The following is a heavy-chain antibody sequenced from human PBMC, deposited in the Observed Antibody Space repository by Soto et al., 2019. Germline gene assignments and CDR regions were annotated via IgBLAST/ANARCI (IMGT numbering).Heavy chain of an antibody. CDR2: IYYTGST. Sequence: ETLSLTCTVSGDSMSTYYWSWIRQPPGKGLEWVGYIYYTGSTNYNPSLKSRVTVSIDTSKNQFSMILTSVTAADTAVYYCARITRSPNSGYFDYWGQGALVTVSS. D-gene: IGHD7-27*01. CDR3: ARITRSPNSGYFDY. V-gene: IGHV4-59*01. J-gene: IGHJ4*02. CDR1: GDSMSTYY.